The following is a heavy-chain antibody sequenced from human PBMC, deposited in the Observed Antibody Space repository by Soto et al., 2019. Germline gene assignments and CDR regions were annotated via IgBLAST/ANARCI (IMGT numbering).Heavy chain of an antibody. CDR3: ARYGSGSSVWFDP. CDR2: IYYSGST. D-gene: IGHD3-10*01. CDR1: GSSMSSYY. V-gene: IGHV4-59*01. Sequence: QVQLQESGPGLVKPSETLSLTCTVSGSSMSSYYWSWIRQPPGKGLEWIGYIYYSGSTIYNPSLKSRVTISVDTSKNQFSLKLSSVTAADTAVYYCARYGSGSSVWFDPWGQGTLVTVSS. J-gene: IGHJ5*02.